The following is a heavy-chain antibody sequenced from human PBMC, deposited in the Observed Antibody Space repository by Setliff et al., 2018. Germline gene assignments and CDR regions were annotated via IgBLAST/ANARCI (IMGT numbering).Heavy chain of an antibody. CDR1: GYSFISYD. J-gene: IGHJ4*02. D-gene: IGHD6-13*01. CDR2: MDPNSGNT. Sequence: ASVKVSCKASGYSFISYDINWVRQATGQGLEWMGWMDPNSGNTGYAQKFQGRVTMTRDTSTSTVYMELSSLRSEDTAVYYCAKSGIIAAAGYYFDYWGQGTLVTVSS. V-gene: IGHV1-8*01. CDR3: AKSGIIAAAGYYFDY.